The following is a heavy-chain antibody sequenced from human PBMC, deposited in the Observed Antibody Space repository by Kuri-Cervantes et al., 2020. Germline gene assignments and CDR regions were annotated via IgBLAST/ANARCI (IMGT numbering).Heavy chain of an antibody. CDR3: ARRDTYYDFWSGYYYSTIRGWFDP. Sequence: SETLSLTCAVYGGSFSGYYWSWIRQPPGKGLEWIGEINHSGSTYYNPSLKSRVTISVDTSKNQFSLKLSSVTAADTAVYYCARRDTYYDFWSGYYYSTIRGWFDPWGQGTLVTVSS. CDR1: GGSFSGYY. CDR2: INHSGST. V-gene: IGHV4-34*01. J-gene: IGHJ5*02. D-gene: IGHD3-3*01.